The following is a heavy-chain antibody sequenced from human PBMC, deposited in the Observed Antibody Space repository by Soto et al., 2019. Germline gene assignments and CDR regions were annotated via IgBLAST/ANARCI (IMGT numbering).Heavy chain of an antibody. CDR3: ARDQRYPGPSYYYYYYYMDV. CDR2: IYYSGST. D-gene: IGHD6-25*01. V-gene: IGHV4-59*01. CDR1: GGSISSYY. J-gene: IGHJ6*03. Sequence: SETLSLTCTVSGGSISSYYWSWIRQPPGKGLEWIGYIYYSGSTNYNPSLKSRVTISVDTSKNQFSLKLSSVTAADTAVYYCARDQRYPGPSYYYYYYYMDVWGKGTTVTVSS.